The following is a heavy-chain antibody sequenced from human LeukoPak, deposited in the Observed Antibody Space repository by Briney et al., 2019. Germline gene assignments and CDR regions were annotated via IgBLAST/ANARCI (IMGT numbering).Heavy chain of an antibody. CDR1: GFTFDDYG. V-gene: IGHV3-20*04. CDR2: INWNGGST. CDR3: ARDMSPVGGRLYYFDY. Sequence: PGGSLRLSCAASGFTFDDYGMSWVRQAPGKGLEWVSGINWNGGSTGYADSVKGRFTISRDNAKNPLYLQMNSLRAEDTALYYCARDMSPVGGRLYYFDYWGQGTLVTVSS. D-gene: IGHD3-16*01. J-gene: IGHJ4*02.